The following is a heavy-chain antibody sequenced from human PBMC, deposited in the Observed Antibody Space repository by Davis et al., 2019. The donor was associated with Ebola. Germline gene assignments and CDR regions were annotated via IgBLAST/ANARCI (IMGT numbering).Heavy chain of an antibody. CDR3: ARDTYLGINNWNYYVVDY. D-gene: IGHD1-7*01. CDR1: GGTFSSYG. Sequence: ASVKVSCKASGGTFSSYGISWVRQAPGQGLEWMGWISAYNGNTNYAQKLQGRVTMTTDTSTSTAYMELRSLRSDDTAVYYCARDTYLGINNWNYYVVDYWGQGTLVTVSS. CDR2: ISAYNGNT. V-gene: IGHV1-18*01. J-gene: IGHJ4*02.